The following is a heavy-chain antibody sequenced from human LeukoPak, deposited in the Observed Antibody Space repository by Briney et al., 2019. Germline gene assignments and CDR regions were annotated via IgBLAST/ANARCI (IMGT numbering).Heavy chain of an antibody. CDR1: GFTFSSYA. J-gene: IGHJ4*02. CDR3: AKDQSVSTKYYDFWSGYPSPNFDY. Sequence: GASLRLSCAASGFTFSSYAMSWVRQAPGKGLEWVSAISGSGGSTYYADSVKGRFTISRDNSKNTLYLQMNSLRAEDTAVYYCAKDQSVSTKYYDFWSGYPSPNFDYWGQGTLVTVSS. CDR2: ISGSGGST. D-gene: IGHD3-3*01. V-gene: IGHV3-23*01.